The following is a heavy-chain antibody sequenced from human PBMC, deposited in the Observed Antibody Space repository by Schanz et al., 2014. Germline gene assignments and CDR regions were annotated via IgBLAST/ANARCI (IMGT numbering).Heavy chain of an antibody. J-gene: IGHJ4*02. CDR3: AKPPPGYLITWYTYYFVS. V-gene: IGHV3-23*04. CDR1: GFTFSNYV. D-gene: IGHD1-1*01. CDR2: ITYNGDST. Sequence: EVVLVESGGASVQPGGSLRLSCAASGFTFSNYVMDWVRQAPGTGLEWVASITYNGDSTYYTDSVKGRFTISRDNSRNTLYLQMDGLRAEDTAVYYCAKPPPGYLITWYTYYFVSWGQGTLXTVSS.